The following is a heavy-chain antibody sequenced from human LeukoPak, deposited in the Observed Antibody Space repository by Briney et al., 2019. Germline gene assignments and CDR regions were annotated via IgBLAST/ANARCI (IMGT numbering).Heavy chain of an antibody. D-gene: IGHD5-12*01. Sequence: HPGGSLRLSCAVSGFTSRSYAMNWVRQAPGKGLEWVAAITADGGSTHYTTSVKGRFIISRDTPKNTLSLQMNNLRAEDTAVYFCARVWLRDYMDVWGEGTTVSVSS. V-gene: IGHV3-23*01. CDR3: ARVWLRDYMDV. CDR2: ITADGGST. CDR1: GFTSRSYA. J-gene: IGHJ6*03.